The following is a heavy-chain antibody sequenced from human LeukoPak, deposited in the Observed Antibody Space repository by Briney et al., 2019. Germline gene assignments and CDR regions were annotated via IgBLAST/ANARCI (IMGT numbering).Heavy chain of an antibody. CDR3: AVSLGNYFDY. Sequence: GGSLRLSCAASGFTFGSYGMHWVRQAPGKGLEWVAFIRYDGSNKYYADSVKGRFTISRDNSKNTLYLQMNSLRAEDTAVYYCAVSLGNYFDYWGQGTLVTVSS. J-gene: IGHJ4*02. CDR2: IRYDGSNK. CDR1: GFTFGSYG. V-gene: IGHV3-30*02. D-gene: IGHD2/OR15-2a*01.